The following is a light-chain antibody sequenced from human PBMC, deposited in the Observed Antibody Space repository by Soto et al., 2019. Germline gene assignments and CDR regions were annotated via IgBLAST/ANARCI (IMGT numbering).Light chain of an antibody. CDR1: QSISRW. J-gene: IGKJ1*01. V-gene: IGKV1-5*03. CDR2: KAY. Sequence: DIQITHAPSTLSTTVVYGVTITCLAGQSISRWLAWYPQKPGKAPHLLISKAYSLQSGVQSRFSGSGSGTEFTLTIRSLQPDDCGTYYCQQYNDKWTFGQGTKVDIK. CDR3: QQYNDKWT.